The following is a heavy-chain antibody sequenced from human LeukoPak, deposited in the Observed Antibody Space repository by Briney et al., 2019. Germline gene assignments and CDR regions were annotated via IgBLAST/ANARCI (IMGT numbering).Heavy chain of an antibody. D-gene: IGHD3-22*01. CDR1: GFTFSSYS. J-gene: IGHJ4*02. Sequence: PGGSLRLSCAASGFTFSSYSMNWVRQAPGKGLEWVSSISSSSSYIYYADSVKGRFTISRDNAKNSLYLQMNSLRAEDTAVYYCAKDLPDSSGSPEYWGQGTLVTVSS. CDR2: ISSSSSYI. V-gene: IGHV3-21*01. CDR3: AKDLPDSSGSPEY.